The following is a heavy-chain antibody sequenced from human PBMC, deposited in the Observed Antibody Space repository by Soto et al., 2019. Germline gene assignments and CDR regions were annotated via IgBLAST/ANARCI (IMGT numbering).Heavy chain of an antibody. V-gene: IGHV1-69*12. D-gene: IGHD6-19*01. Sequence: QVQLVQSGAEVKKPGSSVKVSCKASGGTFSSYAISWVRQAPGQGLEWMGGIIPIFGTANYAQKFQGRVTITADESTSTAYMELSSLRSEDTAVYYCARVLSSGWYKPFDYWGQGTLVTVSS. CDR2: IIPIFGTA. CDR1: GGTFSSYA. J-gene: IGHJ4*02. CDR3: ARVLSSGWYKPFDY.